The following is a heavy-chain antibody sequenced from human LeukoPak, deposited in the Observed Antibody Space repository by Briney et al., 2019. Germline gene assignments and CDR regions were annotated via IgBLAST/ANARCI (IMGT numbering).Heavy chain of an antibody. J-gene: IGHJ6*03. Sequence: GGSLRLSCAASGFTFSSYAMNWVRQAPGKGLEWVSGISDSGGSTYYADSVKGRFTISRDNSKNTLYLQMNSLRAEDTAVYYCAKGLRSYYYMDVWGKGTTVTVSS. CDR3: AKGLRSYYYMDV. CDR2: ISDSGGST. CDR1: GFTFSSYA. V-gene: IGHV3-23*01.